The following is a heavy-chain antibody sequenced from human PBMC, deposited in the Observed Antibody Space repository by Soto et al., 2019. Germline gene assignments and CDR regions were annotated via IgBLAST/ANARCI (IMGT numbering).Heavy chain of an antibody. CDR3: ASKQLLLGDGFDI. J-gene: IGHJ3*02. CDR2: VYDLDGT. Sequence: GGSLRLSCVASGLTVSGKKYMAWVRQAPGKGPEWLSGVYDLDGTYYADSVRGRFTISRDNAKNSLYLQMNSLRAEDTAVYYCASKQLLLGDGFDIWGQGTMVTVS. CDR1: GLTVSGKKY. D-gene: IGHD2-2*01. V-gene: IGHV3-53*01.